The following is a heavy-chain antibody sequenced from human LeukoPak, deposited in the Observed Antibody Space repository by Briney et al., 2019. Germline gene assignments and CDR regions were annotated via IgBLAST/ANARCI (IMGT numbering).Heavy chain of an antibody. J-gene: IGHJ4*02. CDR2: IYYSGST. CDR3: ARTRAYGGRPDY. CDR1: GGSISSYY. V-gene: IGHV4-59*01. D-gene: IGHD4-23*01. Sequence: SETLSLTCTVSGGSISSYYWSWIRQPPGEGPEWIGYIYYSGSTNYNPSLKSRVTISVDTSKNQLSLKLSSVTAADTAVYYCARTRAYGGRPDYWGQGTLVTVSS.